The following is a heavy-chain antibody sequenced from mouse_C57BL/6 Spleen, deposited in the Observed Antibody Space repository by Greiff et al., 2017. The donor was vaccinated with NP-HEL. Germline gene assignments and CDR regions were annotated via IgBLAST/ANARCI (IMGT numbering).Heavy chain of an antibody. CDR3: ARLFYYAMDY. V-gene: IGHV5-6*01. CDR2: ISSGGSYT. Sequence: EVQLVESGGDLVKPGGSLKLSCAASGFTFSSYGMSWVRQTPDKRLEWVATISSGGSYTYYPDSVKGRFTISRDNAKNTLYLQMSSLKSEDTAMYYCARLFYYAMDYWGQGTSVTVSS. CDR1: GFTFSSYG. J-gene: IGHJ4*01.